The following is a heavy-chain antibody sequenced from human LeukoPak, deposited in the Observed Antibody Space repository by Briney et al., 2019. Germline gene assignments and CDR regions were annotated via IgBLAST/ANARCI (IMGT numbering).Heavy chain of an antibody. CDR2: IKQDGREK. V-gene: IGHV3-7*01. J-gene: IGHJ6*02. D-gene: IGHD4-17*01. CDR3: ARDSTVTTSYYYYYGMDV. CDR1: GFTLSSYW. Sequence: GGPLRLSCAASGFTLSSYWMSWVRQAPGKGLEWGANIKQDGREKYYVDSVKGRFTISRDNSKNTLYLQMNSLRAEDTAVYYCARDSTVTTSYYYYYGMDVWGQGTTVTVSS.